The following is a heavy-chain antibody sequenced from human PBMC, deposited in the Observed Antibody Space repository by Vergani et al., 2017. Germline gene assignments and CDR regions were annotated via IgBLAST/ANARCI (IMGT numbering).Heavy chain of an antibody. D-gene: IGHD6-13*01. CDR2: INPSGGST. CDR3: ARDRLKTGIAANDYYYYGMDV. Sequence: QVQLVQSGAAVKKPGASVKVSCKASGYTFTSYYMHWVRQAPGQGLEWMGIINPSGGSTSYAQKFQGRVTMTRDTSTSTVYMELSSLRSEDTAVYYCARDRLKTGIAANDYYYYGMDVWGQGTTVTVSS. CDR1: GYTFTSYY. J-gene: IGHJ6*02. V-gene: IGHV1-46*01.